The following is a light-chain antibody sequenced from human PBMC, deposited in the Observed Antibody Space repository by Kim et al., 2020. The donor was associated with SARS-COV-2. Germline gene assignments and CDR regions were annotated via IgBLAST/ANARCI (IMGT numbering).Light chain of an antibody. CDR3: QKYNDGPMWT. Sequence: DFQMTQSPSSLSASLGDRVTITCRASQEIGNFLAWYQQKPWKPPRLLIYGAYTLQSGVSSRFSGSASGTDFTLTISGLQPADIATYYCQKYNDGPMWTFGQGTKVDIK. J-gene: IGKJ1*01. CDR2: GAY. CDR1: QEIGNF. V-gene: IGKV1-27*01.